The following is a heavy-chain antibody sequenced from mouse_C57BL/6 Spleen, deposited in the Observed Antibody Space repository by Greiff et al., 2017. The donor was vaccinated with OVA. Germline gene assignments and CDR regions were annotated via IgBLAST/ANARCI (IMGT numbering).Heavy chain of an antibody. CDR2: INPSNGGT. V-gene: IGHV1-53*01. D-gene: IGHD3-2*02. J-gene: IGHJ3*01. Sequence: QVQLQQPGTELVKPGASVKLSCKASGYTFTSYWMPWVKQRPGQGLEWIGTINPSNGGTNYTEKFKSKATMTVDKSSSTAYMQLSSLTSEDSAVYYCARGRGTAQAGFAYWGQGTLVTVSA. CDR1: GYTFTSYW. CDR3: ARGRGTAQAGFAY.